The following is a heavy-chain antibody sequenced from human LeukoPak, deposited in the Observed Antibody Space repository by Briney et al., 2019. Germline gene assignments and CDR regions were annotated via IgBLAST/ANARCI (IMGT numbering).Heavy chain of an antibody. J-gene: IGHJ6*03. Sequence: PGGSLRLSCAASGLTLSTYSMNWVRQAPGKGLEWVSYSSSSSSTVYYADSVKGRFTISRDNPKNSLYLQMNSLRAEDTAVYYCARDGREYYYYYYMDVWGKGTTVTVSS. V-gene: IGHV3-48*01. CDR2: SSSSSSTV. CDR1: GLTLSTYS. D-gene: IGHD1-26*01. CDR3: ARDGREYYYYYYMDV.